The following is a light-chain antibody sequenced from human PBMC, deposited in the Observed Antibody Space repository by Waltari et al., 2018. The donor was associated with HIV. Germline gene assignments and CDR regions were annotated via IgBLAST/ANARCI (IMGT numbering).Light chain of an antibody. CDR2: WAS. CDR1: PRVLYRPKNKNY. J-gene: IGKJ4*01. CDR3: QQYYNTVLT. V-gene: IGKV4-1*01. Sequence: DIVMTQSPDSLAVSLGERATINCKYNPRVLYRPKNKNYLAWYQQKPGQPPKLLIYWASTRESGVPDRFSGSGSGTDFTLTISSLQAEDVAVYYCQQYYNTVLTFGGGTKVEIK.